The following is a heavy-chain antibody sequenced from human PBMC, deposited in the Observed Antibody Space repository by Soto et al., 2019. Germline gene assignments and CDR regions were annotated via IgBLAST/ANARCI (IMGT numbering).Heavy chain of an antibody. V-gene: IGHV3-66*01. CDR1: GFTVSSYY. J-gene: IGHJ6*02. CDR2: IYSAGSA. CDR3: ARAPGSSGSIYYYGMDV. D-gene: IGHD3-22*01. Sequence: GGSLRLSCAASGFTVSSYYMSWVRQAPGKGLEWVSVIYSAGSADFADSVKGRFTISRDNSKNTLYLQMSSLRAEDTAVYYCARAPGSSGSIYYYGMDVWGQGTTVTVSS.